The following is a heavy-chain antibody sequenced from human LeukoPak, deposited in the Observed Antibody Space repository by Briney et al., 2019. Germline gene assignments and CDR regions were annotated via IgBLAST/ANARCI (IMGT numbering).Heavy chain of an antibody. J-gene: IGHJ4*02. D-gene: IGHD3-9*01. CDR2: ISGSGSGT. CDR1: GFTFSSYA. V-gene: IGHV3-23*01. CDR3: AKKGQQTGTDYFDY. Sequence: GGSLRPSCAASGFTFSSYAMSWVRQAPGKGLEWVSTISGSGSGTYYADSVKGRFTISRDNSKNTLYLQMNSLRAEDTAVYYCAKKGQQTGTDYFDYWGQGTLVTVSS.